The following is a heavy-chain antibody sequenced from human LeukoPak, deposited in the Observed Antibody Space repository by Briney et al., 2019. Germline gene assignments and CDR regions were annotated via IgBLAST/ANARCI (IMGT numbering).Heavy chain of an antibody. Sequence: SETLSLTCTVSGGSISSYYWSWIRQPPGKGLEWIGYIYYSGSTNYNPSLKSRVTISVDTSMNQFSLKLSSVTAADTAAYYCARDHQRVYDFWSGTPSWFDPWGQGTLVTVSS. D-gene: IGHD3-3*01. CDR3: ARDHQRVYDFWSGTPSWFDP. J-gene: IGHJ5*02. V-gene: IGHV4-59*01. CDR2: IYYSGST. CDR1: GGSISSYY.